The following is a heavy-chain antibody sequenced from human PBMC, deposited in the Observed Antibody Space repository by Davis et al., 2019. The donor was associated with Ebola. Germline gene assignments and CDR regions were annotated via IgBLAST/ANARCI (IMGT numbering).Heavy chain of an antibody. D-gene: IGHD3-10*02. CDR3: ARARYYYGRGRLDP. J-gene: IGHJ5*02. V-gene: IGHV4-4*02. CDR1: GGSISSSNW. CDR2: IYHSGST. Sequence: MPSETLSFTCAVSGGSISSSNWWSWVRQPPGKGLEWIGEIYHSGSTNYNPSLKSRVTISVDKSKNQFSLKLSSVTAADTAVYYCARARYYYGRGRLDPWGQGTLVTVSS.